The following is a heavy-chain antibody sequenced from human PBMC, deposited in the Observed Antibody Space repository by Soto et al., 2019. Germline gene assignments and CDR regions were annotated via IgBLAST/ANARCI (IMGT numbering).Heavy chain of an antibody. CDR2: IYYSGST. V-gene: IGHV4-31*03. J-gene: IGHJ4*02. CDR3: ARASSVQLTRHQQY. D-gene: IGHD1-1*01. Sequence: SETLSLTCTVSGGSISSGGYYWTWIRQHPGKGLEWIGYIYYSGSTHYNPSLKSRVTISVDTSKNQFSLKLSSVTAADTAVYYCARASSVQLTRHQQYWGQGTLVTVSS. CDR1: GGSISSGGYY.